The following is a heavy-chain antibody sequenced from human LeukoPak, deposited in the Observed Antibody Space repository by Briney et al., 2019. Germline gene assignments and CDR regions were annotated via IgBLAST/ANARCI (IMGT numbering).Heavy chain of an antibody. V-gene: IGHV3-23*01. D-gene: IGHD1-26*01. J-gene: IGHJ6*03. CDR1: GFAFSTYA. CDR3: ARENLVGARPSGYYYYYYMDV. CDR2: INDNGVST. Sequence: GGSLRLSCAASGFAFSTYAMSWVRQTPGKGLEWISAINDNGVSTYYADSVKGRFTISRDNAKNSLYLQMNSLRAEDTAVYYCARENLVGARPSGYYYYYYMDVWGKGTTVTVSS.